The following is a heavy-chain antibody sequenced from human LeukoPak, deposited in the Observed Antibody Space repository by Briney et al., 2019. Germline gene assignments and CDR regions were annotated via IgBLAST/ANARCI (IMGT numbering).Heavy chain of an antibody. D-gene: IGHD3-3*01. CDR2: IYTSEST. Sequence: SETLSLTCTVSGGSISSYYWNWIRQPPGKGLEWIGYIYTSESTNYTPSLKSRVNISVDTSKKQFSLNLSSVTAADTAVYYCAGGNYYYYYIDVWGKGTTVTVSS. CDR1: GGSISSYY. V-gene: IGHV4-4*09. J-gene: IGHJ6*03. CDR3: AGGNYYYYYIDV.